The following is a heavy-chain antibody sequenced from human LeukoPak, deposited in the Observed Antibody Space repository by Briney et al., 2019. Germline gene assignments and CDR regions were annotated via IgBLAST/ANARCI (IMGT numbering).Heavy chain of an antibody. J-gene: IGHJ4*02. Sequence: GASVKVSCKASGGTFSSYAISWVRQAPGQGLEWMGGIIPIFGTANYAQKFQGRVTITADESTSTAYMELSSLRSEDTAVYYCARGASGVYYGSGSYYNTPWDYWGQGTLVTVSS. CDR2: IIPIFGTA. D-gene: IGHD3-10*01. V-gene: IGHV1-69*13. CDR1: GGTFSSYA. CDR3: ARGASGVYYGSGSYYNTPWDY.